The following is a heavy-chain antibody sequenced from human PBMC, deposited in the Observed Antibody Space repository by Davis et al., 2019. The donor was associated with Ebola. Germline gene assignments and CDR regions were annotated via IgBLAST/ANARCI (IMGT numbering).Heavy chain of an antibody. V-gene: IGHV3-48*03. CDR1: GFTFSSYE. J-gene: IGHJ3*02. CDR3: ARQGSGAYDEIDM. Sequence: PGGSLRLSCAASGFTFSSYEMNWVRQAPGKGLEWVSYISSSGSTIYYADSVKGRFTISRDNAKNSLHLQMNSLRAEDTAVYYCARQGSGAYDEIDMWGQGTMVTVSS. CDR2: ISSSGSTI. D-gene: IGHD3-22*01.